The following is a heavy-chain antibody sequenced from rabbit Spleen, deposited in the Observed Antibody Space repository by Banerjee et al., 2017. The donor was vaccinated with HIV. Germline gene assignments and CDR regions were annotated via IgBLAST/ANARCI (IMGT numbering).Heavy chain of an antibody. Sequence: QEQLEESGGGLVKPGGTLALTCKASGFDFSHYGVSWVRQAPGKGLEWIGYIEPIFGHTYYANWVNGRFTISSHNAQNTLYLQLSSLTAADTATYFCVRDQAGDADYGPYYLNLWGPGTLVTVS. V-gene: IGHV1S43*01. J-gene: IGHJ4*01. CDR3: VRDQAGDADYGPYYLNL. CDR1: GFDFSHYG. CDR2: IEPIFGHT. D-gene: IGHD2-1*01.